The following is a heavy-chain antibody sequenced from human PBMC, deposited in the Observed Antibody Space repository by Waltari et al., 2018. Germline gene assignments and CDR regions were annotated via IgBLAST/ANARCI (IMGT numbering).Heavy chain of an antibody. D-gene: IGHD2-15*01. CDR3: ARVGSGGRGWFDP. J-gene: IGHJ5*02. CDR2: INPNSGGT. CDR1: GYTFTGYY. V-gene: IGHV1-2*06. Sequence: QVQLVQSGAEVKKPAASVKVSCKASGYTFTGYYMHWVRPAPGQGLEWMGRINPNSGGTNYAQKFQGRVTMTRDTSISTAYMELSRLRSDDTAVYYCARVGSGGRGWFDPWGQGTLVTVSS.